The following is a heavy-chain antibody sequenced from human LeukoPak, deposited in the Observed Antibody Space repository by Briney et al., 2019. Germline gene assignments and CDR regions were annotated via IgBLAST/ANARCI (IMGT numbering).Heavy chain of an antibody. J-gene: IGHJ3*01. Sequence: SETLSLTCTVSGGSISNYYWSWLRQSAGKGLEWIGRIHSSGSTNFNPSLRSRVTVSADTSKHQFSLWLTSVTAADTALYYCARGIATITQDSFDVWGLGTMVTVSS. D-gene: IGHD1-26*01. CDR2: IHSSGST. CDR1: GGSISNYY. CDR3: ARGIATITQDSFDV. V-gene: IGHV4-4*07.